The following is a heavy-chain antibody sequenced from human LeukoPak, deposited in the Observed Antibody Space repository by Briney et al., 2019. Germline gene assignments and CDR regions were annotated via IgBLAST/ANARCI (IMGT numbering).Heavy chain of an antibody. J-gene: IGHJ4*02. D-gene: IGHD3-3*01. CDR2: IKSKTDGGTR. CDR3: TTDRSSFYDFWSGYY. CDR1: GFTFSNAW. V-gene: IGHV3-15*07. Sequence: GGSLRLSCAASGFTFSNAWMNWVRQAPGKGLEWVGRIKSKTDGGTRDYAAPVKGRFTISRDDSKNTLYLQMNSLKTEDTAAYYCTTDRSSFYDFWSGYYWGQGTLVTVSS.